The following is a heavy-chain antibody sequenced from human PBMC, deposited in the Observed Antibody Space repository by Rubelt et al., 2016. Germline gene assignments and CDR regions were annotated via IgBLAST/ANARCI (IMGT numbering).Heavy chain of an antibody. CDR2: IYYSGSA. D-gene: IGHD6-19*01. CDR3: ARDPRSGWYGYYFDY. Sequence: QVQLQESGPGLVKPSQTLSLTCTVSGDSISSYYWSWIRQPPGKGLEWIGSIYYSGSANYNPSLKSRVTISVDTSNNLSSLKVRAVTAADTAVYYCARDPRSGWYGYYFDYWGQGTLLTVSS. J-gene: IGHJ4*02. CDR1: GDSISSYY. V-gene: IGHV4-59*01.